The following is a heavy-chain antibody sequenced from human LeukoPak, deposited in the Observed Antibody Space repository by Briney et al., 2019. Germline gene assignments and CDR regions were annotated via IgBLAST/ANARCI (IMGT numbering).Heavy chain of an antibody. CDR3: VSHGGYYFDC. CDR1: GDSISSRNW. D-gene: IGHD3-16*01. Sequence: PSETLSLTCAVSGDSISSRNWWSWVRQPPGKGLEWIGEIYHSGATNYNPSLKSRVTISVDKSKNQFSLNLSAVTAADTAVYYCVSHGGYYFDCWGQGTLVTVSS. J-gene: IGHJ4*02. V-gene: IGHV4-4*02. CDR2: IYHSGAT.